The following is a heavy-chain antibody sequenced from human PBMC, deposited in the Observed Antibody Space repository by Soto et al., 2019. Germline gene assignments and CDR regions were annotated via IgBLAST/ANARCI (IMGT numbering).Heavy chain of an antibody. CDR3: AKKLATIWYYYYGMEV. D-gene: IGHD5-12*01. V-gene: IGHV3-23*01. Sequence: PGWSLRLSCAASGFTFSSYAMSLVRQAPGKGLEWVSAISGSGGSTYYADSVKGRFTISRDNSKNTLYLQMNSLRAEDTAVYYCAKKLATIWYYYYGMEVWGEGTKVTVSS. CDR1: GFTFSSYA. CDR2: ISGSGGST. J-gene: IGHJ6*04.